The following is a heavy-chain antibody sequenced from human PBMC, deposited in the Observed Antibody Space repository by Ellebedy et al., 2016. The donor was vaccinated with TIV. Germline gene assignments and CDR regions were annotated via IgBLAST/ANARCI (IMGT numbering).Heavy chain of an antibody. Sequence: SETLSLTXTVPGGSISSGAYSWNWIRQHQGKGLAWIGCFYYTGSTYYNPSLKRRVTISVDTSENHFSLKLSSVTAADAAVYYCARSGGIYGANSFDYWGQGTLVSVSS. CDR2: FYYTGST. D-gene: IGHD4-23*01. J-gene: IGHJ4*02. V-gene: IGHV4-31*03. CDR1: GGSISSGAYS. CDR3: ARSGGIYGANSFDY.